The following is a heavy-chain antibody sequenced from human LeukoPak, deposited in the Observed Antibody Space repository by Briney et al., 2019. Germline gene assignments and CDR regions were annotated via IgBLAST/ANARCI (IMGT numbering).Heavy chain of an antibody. V-gene: IGHV1-18*01. CDR2: ISAYNGNT. J-gene: IGHJ6*02. CDR3: AKDLVTPGYNYYGMDV. D-gene: IGHD4-11*01. Sequence: ASVKVSCKASGYTFTSYGISWVRQAPGQGLEWMGWISAYNGNTNYAQKLQGRVTMTTDTSTSTAYMELRSLRSDDTAVYYCAKDLVTPGYNYYGMDVWGQGTTVTVSS. CDR1: GYTFTSYG.